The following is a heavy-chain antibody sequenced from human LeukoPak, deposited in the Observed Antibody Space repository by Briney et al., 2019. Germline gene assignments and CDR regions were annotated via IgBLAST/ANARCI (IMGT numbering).Heavy chain of an antibody. J-gene: IGHJ5*02. D-gene: IGHD2-15*01. Sequence: GASVKVSCKASGYTFTSYGFSWVRQAPGQGLEWMGWISAYNGNTNYAQKLQGRVTMTTDTSTSTAYMELRSLRSDDTAVYYCARDHQTGYCSGGRCYPFDPWGQGTLVTVSS. CDR2: ISAYNGNT. V-gene: IGHV1-18*01. CDR3: ARDHQTGYCSGGRCYPFDP. CDR1: GYTFTSYG.